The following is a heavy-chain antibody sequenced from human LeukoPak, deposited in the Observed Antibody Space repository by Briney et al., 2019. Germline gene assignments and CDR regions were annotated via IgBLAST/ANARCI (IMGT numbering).Heavy chain of an antibody. CDR1: SYSIISGSY. CDR3: ARVTYVDDMLYQYFDY. CDR2: IFHSGNS. D-gene: IGHD4-17*01. J-gene: IGHJ4*02. Sequence: SETLSLTCAVSSYSIISGSYWGWIRQSPGKGLEWVGSIFHSGNSYYNPSLKSRLTMSVDTSKNQFSLKLTSVTAADTVLYYCARVTYVDDMLYQYFDYWGQGILVTVSS. V-gene: IGHV4-38-2*01.